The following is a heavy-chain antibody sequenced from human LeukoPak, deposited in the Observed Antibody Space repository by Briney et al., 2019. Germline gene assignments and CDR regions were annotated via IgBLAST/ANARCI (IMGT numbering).Heavy chain of an antibody. Sequence: GRSLRLSCAASGFTFSSYGMHWVRQAPGKGLEWVAVIWYDGSNKYYADSVKGRFTISRDNSKNTLYLQMNSLRAEDTAVYYCAGGQSLPYCSSTSCYLDYWGQGTLVTVSS. CDR3: AGGQSLPYCSSTSCYLDY. CDR1: GFTFSSYG. J-gene: IGHJ4*02. CDR2: IWYDGSNK. D-gene: IGHD2-2*01. V-gene: IGHV3-33*01.